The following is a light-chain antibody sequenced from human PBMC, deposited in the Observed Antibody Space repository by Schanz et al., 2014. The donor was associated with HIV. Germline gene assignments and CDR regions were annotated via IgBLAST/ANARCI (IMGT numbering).Light chain of an antibody. CDR3: GTWDSSLSAGYVI. J-gene: IGLJ2*01. CDR1: ALNLGHNF. V-gene: IGLV1-51*01. CDR2: DND. Sequence: QSLLTQPPSVSAAPGQRVTISCSGGALNLGHNFVSWYQQFPGTAPKLLIYDNDKRLSGIPDRFSGSKSGTSATLDITGLQTGDEADYYCGTWDSSLSAGYVIFGGGTKLTVL.